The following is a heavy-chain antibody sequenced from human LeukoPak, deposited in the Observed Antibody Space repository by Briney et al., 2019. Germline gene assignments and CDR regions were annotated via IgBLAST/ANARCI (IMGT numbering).Heavy chain of an antibody. J-gene: IGHJ4*02. V-gene: IGHV4-59*01. D-gene: IGHD5-18*01. Sequence: SETLSLTCTASGGSISSYYWSWIRQPPGKGLEWIGYIYYSGSTNYNPSLKSRVTISVDTSKNQLSLKLSSVTAADTAVYYCARGGYSYGYAFDYWGQGTLVTVSS. CDR3: ARGGYSYGYAFDY. CDR2: IYYSGST. CDR1: GGSISSYY.